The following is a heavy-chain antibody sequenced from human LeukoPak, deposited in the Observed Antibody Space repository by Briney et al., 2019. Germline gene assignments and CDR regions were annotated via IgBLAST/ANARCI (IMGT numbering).Heavy chain of an antibody. Sequence: GRSLRLSCAASGFTFDDYAMHWVRQAPGKGLEWVSGISWNSGSIGYADSVKGRFTISRDNAKNSLYLQMNSLRAEDMALYYCAKAYYYGSGSSLFDYWGQGTLVTVSS. CDR2: ISWNSGSI. J-gene: IGHJ4*02. D-gene: IGHD3-10*01. V-gene: IGHV3-9*03. CDR1: GFTFDDYA. CDR3: AKAYYYGSGSSLFDY.